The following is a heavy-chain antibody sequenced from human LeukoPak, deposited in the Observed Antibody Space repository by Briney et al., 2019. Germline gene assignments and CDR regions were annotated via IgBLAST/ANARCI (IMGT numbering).Heavy chain of an antibody. CDR3: ARDHGDYYGSGSYYNEAYYYYYMDV. CDR2: IYYSGST. CDR1: GGSISSYY. D-gene: IGHD3-10*01. V-gene: IGHV4-59*01. Sequence: SETLSLTCTVSGGSISSYYWSWIRQPPGKGLGWIGYIYYSGSTNYNPSLKSGVTISVDKPKNQFSLKLSSVTAADTAVYYCARDHGDYYGSGSYYNEAYYYYYMDVWGKGTTVTISS. J-gene: IGHJ6*03.